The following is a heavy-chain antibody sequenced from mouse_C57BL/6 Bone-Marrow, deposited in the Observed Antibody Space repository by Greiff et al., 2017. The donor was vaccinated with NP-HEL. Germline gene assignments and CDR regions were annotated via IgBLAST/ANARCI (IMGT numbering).Heavy chain of an antibody. V-gene: IGHV5-16*01. Sequence: EVHLVASEGGLVQPGSSMKLSCTASGFTFSDYYMAWVRQVPEQGLEWVANINYDGSSTYYLSSLKGRFIISRDNAKNIRYLQMSSLKSEDTATYYCARVRQLRLGYFDYWGQGTTLTVSS. D-gene: IGHD3-2*02. CDR1: GFTFSDYY. J-gene: IGHJ2*01. CDR3: ARVRQLRLGYFDY. CDR2: INYDGSST.